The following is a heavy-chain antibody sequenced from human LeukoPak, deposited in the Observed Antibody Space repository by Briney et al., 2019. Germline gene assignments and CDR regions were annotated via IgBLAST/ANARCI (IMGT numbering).Heavy chain of an antibody. CDR3: ALYGDYGDY. CDR2: ISYDGSNK. J-gene: IGHJ4*02. V-gene: IGHV3-30*03. Sequence: PGRSPRLSCAASGFTFSSYGMHWVRQAPGKGLEWVAVISYDGSNKYYADSVKGRFTISRDNSKNTLYLQMNSLRAEDTAVYYCALYGDYGDYWGQGTLVTVSS. D-gene: IGHD4-17*01. CDR1: GFTFSSYG.